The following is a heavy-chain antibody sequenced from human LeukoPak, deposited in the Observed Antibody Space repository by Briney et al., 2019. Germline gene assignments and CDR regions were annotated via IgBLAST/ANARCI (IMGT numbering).Heavy chain of an antibody. J-gene: IGHJ5*02. V-gene: IGHV4-39*07. CDR1: GGSISSSSYY. CDR3: TRGSGYCSGGTCRWFDP. Sequence: SETLSLTCTVSGGSISSSSYYWGWIRQPPGKGLEWIGSIYYSGSTYYNPSLKSRVTISVDTSKNQFSLKLSSVTAADTAVYYCTRGSGYCSGGTCRWFDPWGQGTLVTVSS. D-gene: IGHD2-15*01. CDR2: IYYSGST.